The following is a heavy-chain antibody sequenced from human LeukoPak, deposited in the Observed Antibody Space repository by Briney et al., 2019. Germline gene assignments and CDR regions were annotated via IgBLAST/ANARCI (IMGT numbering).Heavy chain of an antibody. Sequence: GRSLRLSCAASGFTFSSYSMNWVRQAPGKGLKSVSSISGTSSYIYYVDSVKGRFTISRDNAKNSLYLQMNSLRAEDTAVYYCARGVRLFDYWGQGTLVTVSS. J-gene: IGHJ4*02. D-gene: IGHD3-3*01. CDR1: GFTFSSYS. V-gene: IGHV3-21*01. CDR3: ARGVRLFDY. CDR2: ISGTSSYI.